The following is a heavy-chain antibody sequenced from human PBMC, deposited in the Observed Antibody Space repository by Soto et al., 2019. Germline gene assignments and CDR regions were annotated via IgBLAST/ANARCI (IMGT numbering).Heavy chain of an antibody. CDR3: ARFLLAGFRSAHFDS. J-gene: IGHJ4*02. Sequence: EVLLVESGGGLVQPGGSLRLSCAASGFTFVNYWMSWVRQAPGKGLEWVANIKQDGSEKYYADSVKGRFTISRDNPKNSLYLQMNSLRAEDTAVYYCARFLLAGFRSAHFDSWGQGTLVTVSS. CDR2: IKQDGSEK. CDR1: GFTFVNYW. D-gene: IGHD3-10*01. V-gene: IGHV3-7*01.